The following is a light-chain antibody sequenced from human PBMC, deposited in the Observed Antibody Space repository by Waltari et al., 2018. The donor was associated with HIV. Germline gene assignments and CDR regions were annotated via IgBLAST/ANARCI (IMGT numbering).Light chain of an antibody. CDR1: TINYDS. Sequence: QSALTQPASVSGSPGQSVTISCTGPTINYDSVSWYQQHPAKAPKLIIFEGTYRPSVISNRFSASKSGNTASLTISGLQAEDEAHYYCSSYAASGSVIFGGGTNLTVL. CDR3: SSYAASGSVI. V-gene: IGLV2-14*03. J-gene: IGLJ2*01. CDR2: EGT.